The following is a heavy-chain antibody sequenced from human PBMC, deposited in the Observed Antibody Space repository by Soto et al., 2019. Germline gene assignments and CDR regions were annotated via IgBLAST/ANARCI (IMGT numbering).Heavy chain of an antibody. CDR1: GFSFSTYG. Sequence: EVQLLESGGDLVQPGGSLRLSCAASGFSFSTYGMYWVRQAPGKGLDYVSSISGSGDATAYADSVKGRFTVSRDNSKNTLYLQMNSLRAEDMAVYYCAKAMVWGVTAFDYWGQGTLVTVSS. CDR2: ISGSGDAT. V-gene: IGHV3-23*01. J-gene: IGHJ4*02. CDR3: AKAMVWGVTAFDY. D-gene: IGHD3-10*01.